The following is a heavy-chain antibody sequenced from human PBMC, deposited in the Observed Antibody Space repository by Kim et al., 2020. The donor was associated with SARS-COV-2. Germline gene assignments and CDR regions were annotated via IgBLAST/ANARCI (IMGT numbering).Heavy chain of an antibody. J-gene: IGHJ6*02. V-gene: IGHV4-59*01. Sequence: SETLSLTCTVSGGSISSYYWSWIRQPPGKGLEWIGYIYYSGSTNYNPSLKSRVTISVDTSKNQFSLKLSPVTAADTAVYYCARAGYDIFGGVEQDYYYGMDVWGQGTTVTVSS. CDR2: IYYSGST. D-gene: IGHD3-16*01. CDR1: GGSISSYY. CDR3: ARAGYDIFGGVEQDYYYGMDV.